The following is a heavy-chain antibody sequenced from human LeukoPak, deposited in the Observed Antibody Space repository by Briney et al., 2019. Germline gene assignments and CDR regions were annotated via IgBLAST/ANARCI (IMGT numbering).Heavy chain of an antibody. Sequence: GGSLRPSCAAPGITFSCYIMDWGRQAPRKGLEWGSYISNSSSTIYYADSVKGRFTISRDNAKNSLYLQMNSLRAEDTAVYYCARGATVTTIDYWGQGTLVTVSS. V-gene: IGHV3-48*01. CDR1: GITFSCYI. D-gene: IGHD4-17*01. CDR3: ARGATVTTIDY. CDR2: ISNSSSTI. J-gene: IGHJ4*02.